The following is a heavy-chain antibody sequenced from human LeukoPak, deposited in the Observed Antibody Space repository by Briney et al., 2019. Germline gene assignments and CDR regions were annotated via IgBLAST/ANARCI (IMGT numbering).Heavy chain of an antibody. J-gene: IGHJ3*02. CDR3: ARVSAAGTAFDI. Sequence: GGSLRLSCAASGFTFSIYWMHWVRQAPGKGLVWVSRINNDGTSINYADSVKGRFTNSRDNAKNKLFLQMNSLRAEDTAVYYCARVSAAGTAFDIWGQGTMVTVSS. CDR1: GFTFSIYW. D-gene: IGHD6-13*01. V-gene: IGHV3-74*01. CDR2: INNDGTSI.